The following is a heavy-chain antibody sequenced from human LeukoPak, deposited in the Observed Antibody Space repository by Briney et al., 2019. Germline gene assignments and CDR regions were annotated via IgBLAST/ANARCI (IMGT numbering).Heavy chain of an antibody. CDR3: AREVVGATGYFDY. Sequence: ASVRVSCKASGYTFTGYYMHWVRQAPGQGLEWIGWINPNSGGTNYAQKFQGRVTMTRDTSISTAYMELSRLRSDDTAVYYCAREVVGATGYFDYWGQGTLVTVSS. J-gene: IGHJ4*02. CDR1: GYTFTGYY. CDR2: INPNSGGT. V-gene: IGHV1-2*02. D-gene: IGHD1-26*01.